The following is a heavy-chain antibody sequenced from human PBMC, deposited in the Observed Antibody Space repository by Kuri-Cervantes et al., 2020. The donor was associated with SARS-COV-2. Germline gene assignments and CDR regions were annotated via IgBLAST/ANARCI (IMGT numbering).Heavy chain of an antibody. D-gene: IGHD3-3*01. CDR2: IYTEGSTA. CDR3: ARDVDPYYGYWSGSAGY. V-gene: IGHV3-74*01. Sequence: GESLKISCAASGFSFSSYWMHWVRQAPGKGLVWVSRIYTEGSTASYADSVKGRFTISRDNAKNTLFLQMNSLRAEDTAVYYCARDVDPYYGYWSGSAGYWGQGTLVTVSS. CDR1: GFSFSSYW. J-gene: IGHJ4*02.